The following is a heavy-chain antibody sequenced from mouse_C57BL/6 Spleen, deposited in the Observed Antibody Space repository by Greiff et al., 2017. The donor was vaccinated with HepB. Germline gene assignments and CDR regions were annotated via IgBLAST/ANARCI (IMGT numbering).Heavy chain of an antibody. J-gene: IGHJ2*01. D-gene: IGHD2-4*01. CDR2: IDPSDSYT. V-gene: IGHV1-69*01. CDR3: GNDYDVNY. Sequence: QVQLQQPGAELVMPGASVKLSCKASGYTFTSYWMHWVKQRPGQGLEWIGEIDPSDSYTNYNQKFKGKSTLTVDKSSSTAYMQLSSLTSEDSAVYYCGNDYDVNYWGQGTTLTVSS. CDR1: GYTFTSYW.